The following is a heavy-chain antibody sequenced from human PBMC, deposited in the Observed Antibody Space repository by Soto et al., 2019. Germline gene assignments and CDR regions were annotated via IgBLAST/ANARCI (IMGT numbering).Heavy chain of an antibody. J-gene: IGHJ4*02. CDR3: ARDLAAGDL. CDR1: GYRFTIYY. D-gene: IGHD2-21*01. CDR2: INPTGGST. V-gene: IGHV1-46*01. Sequence: ASVKVSCKTSGYRFTIYYIHWVRQAPGHGLEWMAIINPTGGSTNYAQKFRGRITLTMDTSTSTVYMELSSLRSEDTAVYYCARDLAAGDLWGQGTLVTVS.